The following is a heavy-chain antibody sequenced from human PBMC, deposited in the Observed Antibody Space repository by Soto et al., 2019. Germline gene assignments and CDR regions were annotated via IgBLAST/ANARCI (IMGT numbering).Heavy chain of an antibody. D-gene: IGHD3-10*01. V-gene: IGHV1-2*04. J-gene: IGHJ6*02. CDR2: INPNSGGT. Sequence: ASVKVSCKASGYTFTGYYMHWVRQAPGQGLEWMGWINPNSGGTNYAQKFQGWATMTRDTSISTAYMELSRLRSDDTAVYYCARWYYGSGSYWGGMDVWGQGTTVTVSS. CDR3: ARWYYGSGSYWGGMDV. CDR1: GYTFTGYY.